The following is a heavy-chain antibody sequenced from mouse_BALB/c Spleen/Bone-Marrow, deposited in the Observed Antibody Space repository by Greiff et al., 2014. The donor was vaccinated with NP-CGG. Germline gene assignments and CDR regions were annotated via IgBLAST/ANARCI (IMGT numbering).Heavy chain of an antibody. J-gene: IGHJ2*01. CDR2: IFPGTVTP. D-gene: IGHD2-10*02. Sequence: QVQLQQPGAELVKPGASVKLSCKTSGYTFTSYWIQWVKQRPGQGLGWIGEIFPGTVTPYYNGKFKGKATLTIDTSSSTASMQLSSLTSEDSAVYFCARRGYGYLDYWGQGTTLTVSS. CDR1: GYTFTSYW. V-gene: IGHV1S132*01. CDR3: ARRGYGYLDY.